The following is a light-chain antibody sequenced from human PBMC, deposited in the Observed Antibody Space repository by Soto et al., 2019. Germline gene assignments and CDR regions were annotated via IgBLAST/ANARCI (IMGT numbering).Light chain of an antibody. J-gene: IGKJ5*01. CDR3: MHGTHWLIP. Sequence: DFVMTQSPLSLPVTIGQPASISCRSNQSLVHSDGIAYFSWFQQRPGRSPRRLIYKVSNRDSGVPARFSGSGSGTDFALKISRVEAEDVGVYYCMHGTHWLIPFGQGARLAV. CDR1: QSLVHSDGIAY. V-gene: IGKV2-30*02. CDR2: KVS.